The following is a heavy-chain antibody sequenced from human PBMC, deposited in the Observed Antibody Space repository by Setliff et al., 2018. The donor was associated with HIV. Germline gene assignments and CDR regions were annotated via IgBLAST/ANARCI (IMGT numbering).Heavy chain of an antibody. D-gene: IGHD3-22*01. Sequence: GGSLRLSCAASGFTFSNAWMSWVRQAPGKGLEWVGLIKGDGKTTDYAAPVKGRFTISRDDSKNTLYLQMNSLKTEDTAVYYCTTDLDSSGYYLRGAFDIWGRGTMVTVS. CDR2: IKGDGKTT. J-gene: IGHJ3*02. V-gene: IGHV3-15*01. CDR1: GFTFSNAW. CDR3: TTDLDSSGYYLRGAFDI.